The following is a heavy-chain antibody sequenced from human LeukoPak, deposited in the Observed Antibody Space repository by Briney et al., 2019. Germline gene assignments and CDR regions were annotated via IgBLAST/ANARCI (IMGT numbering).Heavy chain of an antibody. CDR3: ARQEGYNSGWPFDS. D-gene: IGHD6-19*01. CDR2: IYPGDSDT. V-gene: IGHV5-51*01. J-gene: IGHJ4*02. Sequence: GESMEISCKGPGYSFTSYWIGWVRQMPGKGMEWMGIIYPGDSDTRYSPSFQGQVTISADKSIGTAYLQWSSLKSSDTAIYYCARQEGYNSGWPFDSWGQGTLVTVSS. CDR1: GYSFTSYW.